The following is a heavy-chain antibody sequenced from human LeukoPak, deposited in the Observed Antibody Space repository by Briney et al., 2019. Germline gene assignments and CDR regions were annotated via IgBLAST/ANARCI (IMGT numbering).Heavy chain of an antibody. CDR3: AKNRLLWFGEYEIDY. J-gene: IGHJ4*02. D-gene: IGHD3-10*01. Sequence: QPGRSLRLSCAASGFTFSDYAMPWVRQAPGKGLEWVAVISYDGSNKYYADSVKGRFTISRDYSKNTLYLQMNSLRAEDTAVYYCAKNRLLWFGEYEIDYWGQGTLVTVSS. CDR2: ISYDGSNK. V-gene: IGHV3-30*07. CDR1: GFTFSDYA.